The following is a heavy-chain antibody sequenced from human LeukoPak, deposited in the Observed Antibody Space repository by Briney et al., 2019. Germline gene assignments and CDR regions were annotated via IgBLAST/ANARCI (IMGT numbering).Heavy chain of an antibody. J-gene: IGHJ3*02. D-gene: IGHD5-12*01. CDR2: INPNSGGT. CDR3: ARGREGGYYAAFDI. Sequence: GASVKVSCKASGYTFTGYYMHWVRQAPGQGLEWMGWINPNSGGTNYAQKFQGWVTMTRDTSISTAYMELSRLRSDDTAVYYCARGREGGYYAAFDIWGQGTMVTVST. V-gene: IGHV1-2*04. CDR1: GYTFTGYY.